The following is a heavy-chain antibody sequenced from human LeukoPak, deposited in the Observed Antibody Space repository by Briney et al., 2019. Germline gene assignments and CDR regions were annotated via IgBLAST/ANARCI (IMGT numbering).Heavy chain of an antibody. Sequence: GGSLRLSCAASGFTFSSYGMHWVRQAPGKGLEWVAVIWYDGSNKYYADSVKGRFTISRDNSKNTLYLQMNSLRAEDTAVYYCAKDWGYGDYSIDYWGQGTLVTVSS. D-gene: IGHD4-17*01. V-gene: IGHV3-33*06. CDR2: IWYDGSNK. CDR3: AKDWGYGDYSIDY. CDR1: GFTFSSYG. J-gene: IGHJ4*02.